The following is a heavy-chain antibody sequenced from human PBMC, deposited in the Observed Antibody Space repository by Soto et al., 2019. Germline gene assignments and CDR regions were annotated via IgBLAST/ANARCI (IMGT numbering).Heavy chain of an antibody. CDR1: GGSISSSNW. Sequence: SETLSLTCAASGGSISSSNWWSWIRQPPGKGLEWIGYVYHTGRTSYNPSLKIQVSISMDTYKNQFSLNLDSVIAADTAVYGCAMDFAYIDSWSQGTLGTVSS. CDR3: AMDFAYIDS. D-gene: IGHD2-2*03. V-gene: IGHV4-4*01. J-gene: IGHJ4*02. CDR2: VYHTGRT.